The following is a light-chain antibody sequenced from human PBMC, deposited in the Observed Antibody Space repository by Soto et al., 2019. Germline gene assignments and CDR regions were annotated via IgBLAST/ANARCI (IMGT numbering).Light chain of an antibody. J-gene: IGKJ4*01. CDR2: DAS. CDR1: QSVSSY. V-gene: IGKV3-11*01. CDR3: QQRSNWPPALT. Sequence: EIVLTQSPATLSLSPGERATLSCRASQSVSSYLAWYQQKPGQAPRLLIYDASARATGIPARFSGSGSGTDVTLTISSLEPEDFAVYYCQQRSNWPPALTFGGGTKVEIK.